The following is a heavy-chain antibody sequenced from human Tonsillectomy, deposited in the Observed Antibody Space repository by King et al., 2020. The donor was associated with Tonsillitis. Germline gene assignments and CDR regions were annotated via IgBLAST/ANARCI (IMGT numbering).Heavy chain of an antibody. CDR3: GKGGTGSVYSYGDF. Sequence: VQLVESGGGVVQPGRSLRLSCAASGFIFSNYDMHWVRQAPGKGLEWVAIMSNDGSYEYYPDYVKSRFTISRDNSKNTLYLQMNSLRAEDTAVYYCGKGGTGSVYSYGDFWGQGTLVTVSS. V-gene: IGHV3-30*18. CDR1: GFIFSNYD. J-gene: IGHJ4*02. CDR2: MSNDGSYE. D-gene: IGHD5-18*01.